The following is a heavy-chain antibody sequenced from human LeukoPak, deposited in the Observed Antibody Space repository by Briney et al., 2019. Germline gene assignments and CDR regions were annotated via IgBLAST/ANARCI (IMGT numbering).Heavy chain of an antibody. CDR2: ITDSGSYT. D-gene: IGHD6-13*01. Sequence: GGSLRLSCAASGFTFSSYALSWVRQAPGKGLEWVSGITDSGSYTYYADSVKGRFTISRDNSKNTLYLQMNSLRAEDTAVYYCAKGPYSSSWYSSGDYFDYWGQGTLVTVSS. J-gene: IGHJ4*02. V-gene: IGHV3-23*01. CDR1: GFTFSSYA. CDR3: AKGPYSSSWYSSGDYFDY.